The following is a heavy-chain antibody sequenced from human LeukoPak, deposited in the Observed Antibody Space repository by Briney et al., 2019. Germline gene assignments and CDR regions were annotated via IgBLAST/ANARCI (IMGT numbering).Heavy chain of an antibody. D-gene: IGHD5-18*01. CDR1: GDSVSSNSAA. J-gene: IGHJ6*02. V-gene: IGHV6-1*01. CDR3: ARVAGYSYGPDYYYYYGMDV. Sequence: SQTLSLTCAISGDSVSSNSAAWNWIRQSPSRGLEWLGRTYYRSKWYNDCAVSVKSRITINPDTSKNQFSLQLNSVTPEDTAVYYCARVAGYSYGPDYYYYYGMDVWGQGTTVTVSS. CDR2: TYYRSKWYN.